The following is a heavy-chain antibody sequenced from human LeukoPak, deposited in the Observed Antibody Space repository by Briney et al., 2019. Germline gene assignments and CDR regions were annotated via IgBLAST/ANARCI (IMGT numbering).Heavy chain of an antibody. V-gene: IGHV1-2*02. CDR3: PRNGQDHYYYYYYMDV. CDR1: GYTFTGYY. CDR2: INPNSGGT. J-gene: IGHJ6*03. Sequence: GASVKVSCKASGYTFTGYYMHWVRQAPGQGLEWMGWINPNSGGTNYAQKFQGRVTMTRDTSISTPDMELSRLRSDGAAGYYFPRNGQDHYYYYYYMDVWGKGTTVTVSS.